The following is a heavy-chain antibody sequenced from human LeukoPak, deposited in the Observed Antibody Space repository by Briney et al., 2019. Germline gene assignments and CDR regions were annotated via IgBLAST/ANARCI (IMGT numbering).Heavy chain of an antibody. CDR1: GGSISSGSYY. J-gene: IGHJ4*02. D-gene: IGHD3-16*01. Sequence: SETLSLTCTVPGGSISSGSYYWSWIRQPAGKGLEWIGRIYTSGSTNYNPSLKSRVTISVDTSKNQFSLKLSSVTAADTAVYYCATLNGGRLGYWGQGTLVTVSS. V-gene: IGHV4-61*02. CDR2: IYTSGST. CDR3: ATLNGGRLGY.